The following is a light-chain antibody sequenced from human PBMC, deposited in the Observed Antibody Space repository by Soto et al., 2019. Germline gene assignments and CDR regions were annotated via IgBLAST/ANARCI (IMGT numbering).Light chain of an antibody. V-gene: IGLV3-9*01. CDR2: RDS. J-gene: IGLJ1*01. Sequence: ELAQPLSVSVALGQTARITCGGNNIGSKNVHWYQQKPGQAPVLVIYRDSNRPSGIPERFSGSNSGNTATLTISRAQAGDEADYYCQVWDSSTYVFGTGTKVTVL. CDR3: QVWDSSTYV. CDR1: NIGSKN.